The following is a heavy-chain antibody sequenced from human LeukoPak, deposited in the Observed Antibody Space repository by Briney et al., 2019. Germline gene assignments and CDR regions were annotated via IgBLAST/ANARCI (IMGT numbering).Heavy chain of an antibody. J-gene: IGHJ4*02. CDR2: IYYSGST. V-gene: IGHV4-59*01. Sequence: SETLSLTCTVSGGSISSYYWSWIRQPPGKGLEWIGYIYYSGSTNYNPSLKSRVTISVDTSKTQFSLKLSSVTAADTAVYYCASGVVTYYFDYWGQGTLVTVSS. CDR3: ASGVVTYYFDY. D-gene: IGHD4-23*01. CDR1: GGSISSYY.